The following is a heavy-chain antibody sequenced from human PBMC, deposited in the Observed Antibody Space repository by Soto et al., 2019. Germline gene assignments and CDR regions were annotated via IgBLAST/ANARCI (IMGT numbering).Heavy chain of an antibody. CDR1: GFTFSNYW. Sequence: EVQLVESGGGLLQPWGSLTLSCTASGFTFSNYWMHWVRQAPGKGLVWVSRTKSDGSGTSYTDSVKGRFTISRDKAYNTLYLQRSNLRAEDTAVDYCARGGFDYGPGRMDVWCKGTTVIVSS. CDR2: TKSDGSGT. V-gene: IGHV3-74*01. D-gene: IGHD3-10*01. J-gene: IGHJ6*04. CDR3: ARGGFDYGPGRMDV.